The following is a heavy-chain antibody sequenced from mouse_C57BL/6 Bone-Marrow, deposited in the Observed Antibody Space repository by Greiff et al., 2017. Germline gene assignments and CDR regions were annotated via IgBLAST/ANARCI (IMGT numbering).Heavy chain of an antibody. J-gene: IGHJ1*03. V-gene: IGHV1-62-3*01. CDR3: AIPLWFRRLFYWYFDV. CDR1: GYTFTSYW. CDR2: IDPNSGGT. Sequence: QVQLQQPGAELLKPGASVQLSCKASGYTFTSYWMHWVKQRPGRGLEWIGRIDPNSGGTKYNEKFKDKATLTADKSSSTAYMQLSSLTYEDSAVYYCAIPLWFRRLFYWYFDVWGTGTTVTVSS. D-gene: IGHD2-2*01.